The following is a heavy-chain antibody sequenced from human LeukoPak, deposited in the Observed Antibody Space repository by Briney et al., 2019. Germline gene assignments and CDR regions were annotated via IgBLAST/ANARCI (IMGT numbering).Heavy chain of an antibody. V-gene: IGHV1-8*01. J-gene: IGHJ4*02. CDR3: ARGSTSCSTLDY. CDR1: GYTFTSYD. CDR2: MNPNSGNT. Sequence: ASVEVSCKASGYTFTSYDINWVRQATGQGLEWMGWMNPNSGNTGYAQKFQGRVTMTRNTSISTAYMELSSLRSEDTAVYYCARGSTSCSTLDYWGQGTLVTVSS. D-gene: IGHD2-2*01.